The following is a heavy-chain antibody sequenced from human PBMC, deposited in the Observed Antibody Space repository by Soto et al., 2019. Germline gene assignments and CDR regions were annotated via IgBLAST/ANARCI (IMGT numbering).Heavy chain of an antibody. V-gene: IGHV1-69*12. Sequence: QVQLVQSGTEVKKPGSSVKVSCKASGGTFGSYAISWVRQAPGQGLEWMGGIIPFFGTPNDAQKFQGRVTITADESTGTAYMELSSLRSEDTAVYYCAKGDGKGYNYCSYWYYGMDVWGQGTTVTVSS. CDR2: IIPFFGTP. J-gene: IGHJ6*02. D-gene: IGHD5-12*01. CDR3: AKGDGKGYNYCSYWYYGMDV. CDR1: GGTFGSYA.